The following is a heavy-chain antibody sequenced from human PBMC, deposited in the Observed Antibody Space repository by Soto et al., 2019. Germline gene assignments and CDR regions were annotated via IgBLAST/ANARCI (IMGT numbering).Heavy chain of an antibody. V-gene: IGHV4-59*01. Sequence: SETLSLTCTVSGGSISGYYWSWIRQPPGKGLEWIGYIYSSGSTNYNPSLKSRVTMSVDTSQNQFSLKLWSVTAADTAVYYCARDQRGYNYGFRFDLWGQGILVTVS. CDR1: GGSISGYY. CDR3: ARDQRGYNYGFRFDL. CDR2: IYSSGST. J-gene: IGHJ5*02. D-gene: IGHD5-18*01.